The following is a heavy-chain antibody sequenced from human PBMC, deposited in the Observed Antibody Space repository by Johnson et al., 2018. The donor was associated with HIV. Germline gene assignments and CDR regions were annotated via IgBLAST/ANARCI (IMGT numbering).Heavy chain of an antibody. CDR1: GFTFSSYA. CDR2: ISYDGSNK. J-gene: IGHJ3*02. D-gene: IGHD6-19*01. CDR3: AKDYAVRMRANAFDI. Sequence: QVQLVESGGGVVQPGRSLRLSCAASGFTFSSYAMHWVRQAPGKGLEWVAVISYDGSNKYYADSVKGRFTISRDNSKNTLYLQMGSLRAEDMAVYYCAKDYAVRMRANAFDIWGQGTMVTVSS. V-gene: IGHV3-30*14.